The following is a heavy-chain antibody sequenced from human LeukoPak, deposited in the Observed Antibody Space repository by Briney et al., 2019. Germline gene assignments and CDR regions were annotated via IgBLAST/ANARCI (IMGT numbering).Heavy chain of an antibody. V-gene: IGHV1-2*02. D-gene: IGHD2-15*01. CDR2: INPNSGGT. J-gene: IGHJ4*02. Sequence: RASVKVSCKASGYTFTGYYMHWVRQAPGQGLEWMGWINPNSGGTNYAQKLQGRVTMTTDTSTSTAYMELRSLRSDDTAVYYCARKLGYCSGGSCYLCDYWGQGTLVTVSS. CDR1: GYTFTGYY. CDR3: ARKLGYCSGGSCYLCDY.